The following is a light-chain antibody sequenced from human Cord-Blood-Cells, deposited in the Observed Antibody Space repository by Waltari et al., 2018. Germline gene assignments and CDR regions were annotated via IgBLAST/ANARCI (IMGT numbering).Light chain of an antibody. CDR3: SSYTSSSPYV. CDR2: DVS. CDR1: SSDVGGYNY. Sequence: QSALTQPASVSGSPGQSLTISCTGTSSDVGGYNYVFWYQQHPGKAPKLMIYDVSNRPSGVSKRFSGSKSGNTASLTISGLQAEDEANYYCSSYTSSSPYVFGTGTKVTVL. V-gene: IGLV2-14*03. J-gene: IGLJ1*01.